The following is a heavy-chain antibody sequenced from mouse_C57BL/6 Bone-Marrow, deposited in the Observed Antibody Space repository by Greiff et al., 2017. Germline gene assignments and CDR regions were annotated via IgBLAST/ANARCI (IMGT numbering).Heavy chain of an antibody. V-gene: IGHV5-16*01. D-gene: IGHD4-1*01. CDR3: ARGRITGSYFDY. CDR2: INYDGSST. J-gene: IGHJ2*01. Sequence: EVKLMESEGGLVQPGSSMKLSCTASGFTFSDYYMAWVRQVPEKGLEWVANINYDGSSTYYLDSLKSRFIISRDNAKNILYLQMSSLKSEDTATYYCARGRITGSYFDYWGQGTTLTVSS. CDR1: GFTFSDYY.